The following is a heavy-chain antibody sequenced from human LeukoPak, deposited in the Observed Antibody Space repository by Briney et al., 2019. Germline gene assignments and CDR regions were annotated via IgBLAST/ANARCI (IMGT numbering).Heavy chain of an antibody. CDR1: GFTFSSYS. J-gene: IGHJ4*02. V-gene: IGHV3-21*01. Sequence: GGSLRLSCAASGFTFSSYSMNWVRQAPGKGLEWVSSISSSSSYIYYADSVKGRFTISRDNAKNSLYLQMNSLRAEDTAVYYCAREGYTTVTFDYWGQGTLVTVSS. CDR3: AREGYTTVTFDY. CDR2: ISSSSSYI. D-gene: IGHD4-17*01.